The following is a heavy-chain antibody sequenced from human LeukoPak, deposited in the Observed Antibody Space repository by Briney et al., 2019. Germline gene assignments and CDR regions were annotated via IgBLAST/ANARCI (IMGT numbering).Heavy chain of an antibody. V-gene: IGHV4-30-2*01. CDR2: IYHSGST. CDR1: GGSISSGGYS. CDR3: ARAYDGVLDY. J-gene: IGHJ4*02. D-gene: IGHD3-3*01. Sequence: SETLSLTCAVSGGSISSGGYSWSWIRQPPGKGLEWIGYIYHSGSTYYNPSLKSRVTISVDRSKNQFSLKLSSVTAADTAVYYCARAYDGVLDYWGQGTLVTVSS.